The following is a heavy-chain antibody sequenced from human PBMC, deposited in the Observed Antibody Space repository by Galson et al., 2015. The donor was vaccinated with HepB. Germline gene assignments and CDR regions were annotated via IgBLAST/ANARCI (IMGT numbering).Heavy chain of an antibody. CDR1: GYTFSSDS. Sequence: PVKVACKAAGYTFSSDSITWVRQAPGQGLEWVGWISPHNRYTNYTQNFQGRVTMTTDTSTSTAYMELRSLRSDDTAVYYCARGALVVAVGATQNNWFDPWGRGTLVTVSS. CDR2: ISPHNRYT. V-gene: IGHV1-18*01. D-gene: IGHD2-15*01. CDR3: ARGALVVAVGATQNNWFDP. J-gene: IGHJ5*02.